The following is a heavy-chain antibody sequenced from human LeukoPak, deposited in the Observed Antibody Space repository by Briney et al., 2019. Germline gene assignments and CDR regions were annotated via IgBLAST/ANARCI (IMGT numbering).Heavy chain of an antibody. CDR1: GYTFTSYD. CDR2: MNPNSGNT. D-gene: IGHD4-17*01. Sequence: GASVKVSCKASGYTFTSYDINWVRQATGQGLEWMGWMNPNSGNTGYAQKLQGRVTMTRNTSISTAYMELSSLRSEDTAVYYCARVIYYGDYVGFGYYYYMDVWGKGTTVTISS. V-gene: IGHV1-8*01. J-gene: IGHJ6*03. CDR3: ARVIYYGDYVGFGYYYYMDV.